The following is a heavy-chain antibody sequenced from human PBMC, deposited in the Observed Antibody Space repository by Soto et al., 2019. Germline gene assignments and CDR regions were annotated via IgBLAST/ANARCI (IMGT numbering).Heavy chain of an antibody. D-gene: IGHD4-17*01. Sequence: PGGSLRLSCAASGFTFSSYAMSWVRQAPGKGLEWVSTISGSGGNTYYADSVKGRFTISRDNSKNTLYLQMNNLRAEDTAVYYCAKVTITTLAGMDVWGQGTTVTVSS. CDR2: ISGSGGNT. CDR3: AKVTITTLAGMDV. V-gene: IGHV3-23*01. J-gene: IGHJ6*02. CDR1: GFTFSSYA.